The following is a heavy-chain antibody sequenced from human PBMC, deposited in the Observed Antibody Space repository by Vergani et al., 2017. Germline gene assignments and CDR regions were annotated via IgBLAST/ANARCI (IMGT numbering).Heavy chain of an antibody. CDR2: INPIDSKI. J-gene: IGHJ4*02. D-gene: IGHD5-12*01. Sequence: EVMLVQSGAEVTKPGESLTISCKYSESSFISNEIAWVRQMSGKGLQLTGNINPIDSKIAYSPSFQGQAIMSLDKSITTAYLQWRSLKASDTAIYYCTSNVPCVDGACLHFDHWGQGTQVTVSS. CDR3: TSNVPCVDGACLHFDH. V-gene: IGHV5-51*03. CDR1: ESSFISNE.